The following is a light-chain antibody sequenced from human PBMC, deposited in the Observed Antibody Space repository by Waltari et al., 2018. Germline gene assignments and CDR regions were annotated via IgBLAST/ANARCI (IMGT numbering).Light chain of an antibody. V-gene: IGKV3-20*01. J-gene: IGKJ3*01. CDR2: AAS. CDR3: QQYVSSPPGVT. CDR1: QTVSRNH. Sequence: EIVLTQSPGTLSLSPGDINTLTCRASQTVSRNHLAWYQQKPGQAPRLLIYAASSRPPGIPDRFSGSGSGTEFTLTISRLEPEDFAVYYCQQYVSSPPGVTFGPGTKVDIK.